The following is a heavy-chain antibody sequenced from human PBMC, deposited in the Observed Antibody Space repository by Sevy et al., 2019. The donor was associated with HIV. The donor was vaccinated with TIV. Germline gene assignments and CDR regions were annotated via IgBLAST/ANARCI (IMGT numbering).Heavy chain of an antibody. Sequence: GGSLRLSCAASGFVFEDYGMNWVRHAPGKRLECVSGINWNGGSTGYADSAKGRFSISRENAKNYLYLQITSLRAEDTAIYYCARERSCGGACYYFDTWGQGALVTVSS. CDR2: INWNGGST. CDR3: ARERSCGGACYYFDT. V-gene: IGHV3-20*04. J-gene: IGHJ4*02. CDR1: GFVFEDYG. D-gene: IGHD2-21*02.